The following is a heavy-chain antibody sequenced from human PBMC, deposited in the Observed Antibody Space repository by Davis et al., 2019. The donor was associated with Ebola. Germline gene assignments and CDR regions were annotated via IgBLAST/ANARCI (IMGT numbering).Heavy chain of an antibody. CDR3: ASGLDY. J-gene: IGHJ4*02. CDR1: GFTSSGFTFSDYD. CDR2: ISKTSVYT. V-gene: IGHV3-21*01. Sequence: GESLKISCAASGFTSSGFTFSDYDMHWVRQAPGKGLEWVSTISKTSVYTYYAESVKGRFTISRDNAKNSLYLQMDGLRVEDTAVYYCASGLDYWGQGSLVTVSS.